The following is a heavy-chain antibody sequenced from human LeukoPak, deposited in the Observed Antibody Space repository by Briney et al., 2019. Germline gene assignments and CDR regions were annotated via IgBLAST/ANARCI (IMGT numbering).Heavy chain of an antibody. CDR3: ARGGASSNWFDP. D-gene: IGHD4/OR15-4a*01. J-gene: IGHJ5*02. V-gene: IGHV4-59*11. CDR2: FSYSGIT. CDR1: GDSIKSHY. Sequence: SETLSLTCTVSGDSIKSHYWSWIRQPPGKGLESIGYFSYSGITDYNPSLKSRVTISADTSKNQFSLKLNSVTAADTAVYYCARGGASSNWFDPWGQGTLVTVSS.